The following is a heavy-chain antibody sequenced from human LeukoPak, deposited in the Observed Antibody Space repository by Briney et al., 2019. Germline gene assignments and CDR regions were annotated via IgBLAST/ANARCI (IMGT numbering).Heavy chain of an antibody. Sequence: GGSLRLSCAASGFTFRSYSINWVRRAPGKGLEWVSYISSHSGSSTYYADSVKGRFTNSRDNAKNSLYLQMNSLRAEDTAVYYCARDAGGGNNWFDPWGQGTLVAVSS. CDR1: GFTFRSYS. J-gene: IGHJ5*02. CDR3: ARDAGGGNNWFDP. V-gene: IGHV3-48*01. D-gene: IGHD2-15*01. CDR2: ISSHSGSST.